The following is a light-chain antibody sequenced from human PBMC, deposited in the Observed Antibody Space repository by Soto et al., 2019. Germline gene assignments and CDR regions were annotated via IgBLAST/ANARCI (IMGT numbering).Light chain of an antibody. Sequence: DIPMTQSPSTLSASVGDRVTITCRASQNIGSWLAWYQQKPGKAPKVLIYVASSLERGVPSRFSGSGSGTEFTLTINSLQPDDFATYYCQQYNSYSGTFGQGTRLEIK. CDR2: VAS. CDR1: QNIGSW. CDR3: QQYNSYSGT. V-gene: IGKV1-5*01. J-gene: IGKJ5*01.